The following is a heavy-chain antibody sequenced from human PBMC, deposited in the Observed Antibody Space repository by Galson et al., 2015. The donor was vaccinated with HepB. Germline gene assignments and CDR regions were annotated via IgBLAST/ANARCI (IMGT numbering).Heavy chain of an antibody. Sequence: SLRLSCAASGFTFSSYSMNWVRQAPGKGLEWVSYISSSSSTIYYADSVKGRFTISRDNAKNSLYLQMNSLRDEDTAVYYCARDGRRYIYYYYYYGMDVWGQGTTVTVSS. V-gene: IGHV3-48*02. CDR3: ARDGRRYIYYYYYYGMDV. CDR2: ISSSSSTI. CDR1: GFTFSSYS. D-gene: IGHD5-12*01. J-gene: IGHJ6*02.